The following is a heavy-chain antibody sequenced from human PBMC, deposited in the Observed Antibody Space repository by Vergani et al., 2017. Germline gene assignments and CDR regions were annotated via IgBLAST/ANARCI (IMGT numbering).Heavy chain of an antibody. V-gene: IGHV4-61*02. CDR2: IYTSGST. J-gene: IGHJ4*02. D-gene: IGHD2-15*01. CDR3: ARGSCLGGSCYKPRFDY. Sequence: QVQLQESGPGLVKPSQTLSLTCTVSGGSINSHNYYWSWIRQPAGKGLEWIGRIYTSGSTNYNPSLKSRVTMSEDTSKNQFSLNLTSVTAADTAVYFCARGSCLGGSCYKPRFDYWGQGILVTVSS. CDR1: GGSINSHNYY.